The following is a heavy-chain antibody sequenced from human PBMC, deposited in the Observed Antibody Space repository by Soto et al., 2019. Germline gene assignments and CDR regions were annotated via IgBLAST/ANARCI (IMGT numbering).Heavy chain of an antibody. CDR1: GYTFTSYA. V-gene: IGHV1-3*01. Sequence: ASVKVSCKASGYTFTSYAMHWVRQAPGQRLEWMGWINAGNGNTKYSQKFQGRVTITRDTSASTAYMELSSLRSEDTAVYYCARARGYSYGYYVDYWVQGTLVTVSS. D-gene: IGHD5-18*01. CDR3: ARARGYSYGYYVDY. J-gene: IGHJ4*02. CDR2: INAGNGNT.